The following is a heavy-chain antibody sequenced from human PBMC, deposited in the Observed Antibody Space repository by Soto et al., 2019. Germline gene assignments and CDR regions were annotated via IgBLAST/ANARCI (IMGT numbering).Heavy chain of an antibody. Sequence: GASVKVSCSASGCTSGSYAISWVRQAPEQGLEWMGVIIPIFGTANYAQKFQGRVTMTADESTSTAYMELRRLRSEDTAVYYCAREMGYYYDTSGSHDAFDIWRQGTMVTVPS. CDR1: GCTSGSYA. CDR2: IIPIFGTA. V-gene: IGHV1-69*13. CDR3: AREMGYYYDTSGSHDAFDI. D-gene: IGHD3-22*01. J-gene: IGHJ3*02.